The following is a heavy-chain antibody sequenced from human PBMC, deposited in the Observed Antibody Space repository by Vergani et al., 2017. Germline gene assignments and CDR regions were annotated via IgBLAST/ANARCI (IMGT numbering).Heavy chain of an antibody. CDR3: ARVGTTSYRGYFDY. V-gene: IGHV1-2*02. Sequence: QVQLVQSGAEVKKPGASVKVSCKASGYTFTDYFMHWVRQAPGQGLEWMGWINPNSGGTNYAQKFQGRVTMTRDTSISTAYMELSNLRSDDTAVYYCARVGTTSYRGYFDYWRQGALVTVSS. J-gene: IGHJ4*02. CDR1: GYTFTDYF. CDR2: INPNSGGT. D-gene: IGHD1-14*01.